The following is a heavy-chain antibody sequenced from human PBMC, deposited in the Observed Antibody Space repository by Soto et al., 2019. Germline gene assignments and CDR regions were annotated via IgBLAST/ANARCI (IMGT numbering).Heavy chain of an antibody. CDR2: MNPNSGNT. J-gene: IGHJ6*03. CDR3: ARARPENTYYYGSGSYYMDYYYMDV. CDR1: GYTFTSYD. Sequence: ASVKVSCKASGYTFTSYDINWVRQATGQGLEWMGWMNPNSGNTGYAQKFQGRVTMTRNTSISTAYMELSSLRSEDTAVYYCARARPENTYYYGSGSYYMDYYYMDVWGKGTTVTVSS. V-gene: IGHV1-8*01. D-gene: IGHD3-10*01.